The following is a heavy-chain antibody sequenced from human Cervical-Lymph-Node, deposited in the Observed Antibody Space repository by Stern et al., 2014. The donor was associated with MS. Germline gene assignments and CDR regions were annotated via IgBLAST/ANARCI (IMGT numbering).Heavy chain of an antibody. CDR3: AKALPYASGRPDY. Sequence: EVQLVESGGGLVHPGGSLRLSCEASGFTFSSYTMTWVRQAPGKGLEWVSSITCSVGTQNYTHSVNARFTISKDNSRKQADLQVHSLRAEDTAVYHCAKALPYASGRPDYWGQGTLVTVSS. V-gene: IGHV3-23*04. D-gene: IGHD3-10*01. CDR1: GFTFSSYT. J-gene: IGHJ4*02. CDR2: ITCSVGTQ.